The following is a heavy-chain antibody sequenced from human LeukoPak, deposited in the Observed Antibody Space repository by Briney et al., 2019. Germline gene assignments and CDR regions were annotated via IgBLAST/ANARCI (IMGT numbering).Heavy chain of an antibody. J-gene: IGHJ5*02. CDR2: INIGGTNT. CDR3: AADGAGFDT. V-gene: IGHV3-11*01. D-gene: IGHD5-24*01. CDR1: GFTFNDYY. Sequence: GGSLRLSCAASGFTFNDYYMSWVRQAPGKGLEWLSYINIGGTNTHYADSVKGRFTISRDNAKKSLYLEMNNLRAEDTAVYYCAADGAGFDTWGQGVLVTVSS.